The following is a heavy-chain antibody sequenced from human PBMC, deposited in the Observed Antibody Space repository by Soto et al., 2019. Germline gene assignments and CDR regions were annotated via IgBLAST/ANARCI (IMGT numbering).Heavy chain of an antibody. D-gene: IGHD3-10*01. CDR3: ARARYYYGSGSSYWFDP. Sequence: QVQLQESGPGLVKPSETLSLTCTVSGGSISSYYWSWIRQPAGKGLEWIGRIYTSGSTNYNPSLKCRVNMSVDTSKNQFSLKLRSVTAADTAVYYCARARYYYGSGSSYWFDPWGQGTLVTVSS. V-gene: IGHV4-4*07. CDR1: GGSISSYY. CDR2: IYTSGST. J-gene: IGHJ5*02.